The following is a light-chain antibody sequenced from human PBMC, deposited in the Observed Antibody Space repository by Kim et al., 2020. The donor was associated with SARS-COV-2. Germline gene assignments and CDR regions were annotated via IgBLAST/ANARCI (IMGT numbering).Light chain of an antibody. CDR2: GAS. V-gene: IGKV3-15*01. CDR3: HQYADWPPIT. J-gene: IGKJ5*01. Sequence: SPGGKATLACRASQRVSSDLAWYHQQPGQQPRLLMYGASIRAAGVSARCSGSQVGAEFTLTISSRQSDDFGAYYCHQYADWPPITFGQGTRLEIK. CDR1: QRVSSD.